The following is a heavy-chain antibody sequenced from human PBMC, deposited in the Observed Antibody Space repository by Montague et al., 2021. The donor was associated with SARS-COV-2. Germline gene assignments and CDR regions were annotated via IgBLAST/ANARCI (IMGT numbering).Heavy chain of an antibody. CDR1: GFDFSSYP. V-gene: IGHV3-30-3*01. J-gene: IGHJ4*02. D-gene: IGHD2-2*01. CDR2: ISYDGSNQ. Sequence: SLRRSCAASGFDFSSYPMHWVRQAPGKGLEWVAVISYDGSNQYYVDSVKGRFTISRDNSKNTVFLQMNSLRADDTAVYYCVGALNIVVVAATMGFEHWGQGTLVTVSA. CDR3: VGALNIVVVAATMGFEH.